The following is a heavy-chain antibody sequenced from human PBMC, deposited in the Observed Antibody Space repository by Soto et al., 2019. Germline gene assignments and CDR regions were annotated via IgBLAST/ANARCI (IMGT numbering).Heavy chain of an antibody. J-gene: IGHJ4*02. CDR1: GGTFSSYA. V-gene: IGHV1-69*06. Sequence: SVEVSCKASGGTFSSYAISWVRQAPGQGLEWMGGIIPIFGTANYAQKFQGRVTITADKSTSTAYMELSSLRSEDTAVYYCARSIYCSSTSCLYYFDYWGQGTLVTVSS. CDR2: IIPIFGTA. CDR3: ARSIYCSSTSCLYYFDY. D-gene: IGHD2-2*01.